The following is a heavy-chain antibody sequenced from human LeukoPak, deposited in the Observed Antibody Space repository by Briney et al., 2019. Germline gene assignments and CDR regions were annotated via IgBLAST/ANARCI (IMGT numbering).Heavy chain of an antibody. Sequence: GGSLRLSCAASGFTFSSYSMNWVRQAPGKGLEWVSSIISSSSYIYYADTVKGRFTISRDNAKNSLYLQMNSLRAEDTAVYYCAGDRKRPDFWSPAVFDYWGQGTLVTVTS. V-gene: IGHV3-21*01. J-gene: IGHJ4*02. CDR1: GFTFSSYS. D-gene: IGHD3-3*01. CDR2: IISSSSYI. CDR3: AGDRKRPDFWSPAVFDY.